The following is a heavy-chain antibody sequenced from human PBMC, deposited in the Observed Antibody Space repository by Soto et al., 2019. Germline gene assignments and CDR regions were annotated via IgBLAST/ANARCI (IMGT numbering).Heavy chain of an antibody. V-gene: IGHV1-46*01. D-gene: IGHD2-21*02. CDR2: INPSGGST. CDR3: AREHIVVVTTNTSPDFQP. Sequence: XSVKVSCTASGYTFTSYYMHWVRQAPGQGLEWMGIINPSGGSTSYAQKFQGRVTMTRDTSTSTVYMELSSLRSEDTAVYYCAREHIVVVTTNTSPDFQPWGQGTLVTVSS. J-gene: IGHJ1*01. CDR1: GYTFTSYY.